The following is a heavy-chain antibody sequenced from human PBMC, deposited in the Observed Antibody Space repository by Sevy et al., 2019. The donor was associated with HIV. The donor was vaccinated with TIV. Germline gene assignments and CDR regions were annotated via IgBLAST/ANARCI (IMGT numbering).Heavy chain of an antibody. CDR2: ISGIGSST. J-gene: IGHJ3*01. D-gene: IGHD3-22*01. V-gene: IGHV3-23*01. CDR1: GFTFNTHA. Sequence: GGSLRLSCAASGFTFNTHAMNWVRQAPGKGLEWVSVISGIGSSTYYADSVKGRFTISRDNSKNTLYLKMNSLRAEDTAVYYCAKELNPALESMIEVIFRSLKGFDVWGQGTMVTVSS. CDR3: AKELNPALESMIEVIFRSLKGFDV.